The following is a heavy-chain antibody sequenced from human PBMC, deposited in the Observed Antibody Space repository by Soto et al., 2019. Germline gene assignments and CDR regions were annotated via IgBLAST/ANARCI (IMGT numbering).Heavy chain of an antibody. CDR1: GFTFSTYG. CDR3: ARAHRTSSGWFFGRTRVSYGMDV. Sequence: PGGSLRLSCAASGFTFSTYGLHWVRQAPGKGLEWVAVTWYDGSNKNYADSVKGRFIISSDNTRNTLYLEMNSLVAEDTAVYYCARAHRTSSGWFFGRTRVSYGMDVWGEGTTVTVLL. D-gene: IGHD6-19*01. V-gene: IGHV3-33*01. CDR2: TWYDGSNK. J-gene: IGHJ6*04.